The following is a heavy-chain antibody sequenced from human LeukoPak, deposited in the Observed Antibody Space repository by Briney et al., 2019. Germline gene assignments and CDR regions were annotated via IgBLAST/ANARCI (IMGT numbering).Heavy chain of an antibody. CDR2: ISYDGSNK. CDR3: AKEHDYGDFFDY. V-gene: IGHV3-30*18. CDR1: GFTFSSYG. D-gene: IGHD4-17*01. J-gene: IGHJ4*02. Sequence: PGGSLRLSCAASGFTFSSYGMHWVRQAPGKGLDWVAVISYDGSNKYYADSVKGRFTISRDNSKNTLYLQMNSLRAEDTAVYYCAKEHDYGDFFDYWGQGTLVTVSS.